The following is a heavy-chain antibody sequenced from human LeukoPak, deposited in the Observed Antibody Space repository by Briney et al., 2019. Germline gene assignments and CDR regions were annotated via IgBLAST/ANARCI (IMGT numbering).Heavy chain of an antibody. V-gene: IGHV3-74*01. J-gene: IGHJ4*02. CDR2: NGNST. Sequence: GGSLRLSCVGSGFTFGTYWMHWVRQAPGKGLVWVSRNGNSTNYADSAKGRFTISRDNAKNTLYLQMNSLRAEDTAVYCCARESAEESGYDSVYVDYWGQGTLVTVSS. D-gene: IGHD5-12*01. CDR1: GFTFGTYW. CDR3: ARESAEESGYDSVYVDY.